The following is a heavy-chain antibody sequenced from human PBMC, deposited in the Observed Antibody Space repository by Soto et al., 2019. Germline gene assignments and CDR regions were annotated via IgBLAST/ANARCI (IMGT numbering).Heavy chain of an antibody. CDR1: GFTFDDSA. D-gene: IGHD3-3*01. CDR3: AKGVAGWYYFDY. J-gene: IGHJ4*02. V-gene: IGHV3-9*01. Sequence: EVQLVESGGGLVQPGRSLRLSCAASGFTFDDSAMHWVRQAPGKGLEWVPGISWNSGTTGYADSVKGRFTISRDNAKNSLYLQMNSLRAEDTALYYCAKGVAGWYYFDYWGQGTLVTVSS. CDR2: ISWNSGTT.